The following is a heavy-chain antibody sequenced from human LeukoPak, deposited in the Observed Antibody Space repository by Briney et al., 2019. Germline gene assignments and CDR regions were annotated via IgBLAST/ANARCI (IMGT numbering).Heavy chain of an antibody. J-gene: IGHJ6*02. CDR1: EFTFSSYW. CDR3: ARDRWYRSSSGTYYYYGMDF. CDR2: INQGGSEE. Sequence: PGGSLRLSCAASEFTFSSYWMSWVRQAPGKGLEWLANINQGGSEENNVDSVKGLFIISRDNVKNSLYMQMNSLRADDTAIYYCARDRWYRSSSGTYYYYGMDFWGQGTTVTVSS. V-gene: IGHV3-7*03. D-gene: IGHD6-6*01.